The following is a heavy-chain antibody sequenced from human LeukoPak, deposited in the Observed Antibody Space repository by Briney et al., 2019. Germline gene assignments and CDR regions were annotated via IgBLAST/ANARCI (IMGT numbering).Heavy chain of an antibody. CDR1: GFTFTSSA. CDR3: AAFQMDYYDSIGRFDP. D-gene: IGHD3-22*01. Sequence: SVKVSCKASGFTFTSSAMQWVRQARGRRLVWIGWIVVGSGNTNYAQKFQERVTITRDMSTSTAYMELSSLRSEDTAVYYCAAFQMDYYDSIGRFDPWGQGTLVTVSS. J-gene: IGHJ5*02. CDR2: IVVGSGNT. V-gene: IGHV1-58*02.